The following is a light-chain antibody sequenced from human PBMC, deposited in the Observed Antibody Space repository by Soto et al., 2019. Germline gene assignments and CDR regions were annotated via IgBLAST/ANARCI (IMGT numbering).Light chain of an antibody. CDR2: GAS. Sequence: EIVLTQSPGTLSLSPGERATLSCRTSQSVSNYLAWYQHKRGQAPRLLIYGASNRATGIPDRFSGSGSGTDFTLTISRLEPEDVAVYSCQHYGTSPPYTFGQGTKLEIK. V-gene: IGKV3-20*01. CDR1: QSVSNY. J-gene: IGKJ2*01. CDR3: QHYGTSPPYT.